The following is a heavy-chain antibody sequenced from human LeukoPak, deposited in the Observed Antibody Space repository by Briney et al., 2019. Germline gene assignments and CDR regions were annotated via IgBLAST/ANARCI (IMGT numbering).Heavy chain of an antibody. CDR2: IYYSGST. CDR3: ARILNDFWSGFDY. D-gene: IGHD3-3*01. CDR1: GGSISSYY. J-gene: IGHJ4*02. V-gene: IGHV4-59*01. Sequence: SGALSLTCTVSGGSISSYYWSWIRQPPGKGLEWIGYIYYSGSTNYNPFLKSRVTISVDASKNQFSLKLSSVTAADTAVYYCARILNDFWSGFDYWGQGTLVTVSS.